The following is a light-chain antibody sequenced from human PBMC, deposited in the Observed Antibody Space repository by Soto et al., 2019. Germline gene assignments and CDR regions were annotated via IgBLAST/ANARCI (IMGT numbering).Light chain of an antibody. CDR2: AAS. V-gene: IGKV1-9*01. J-gene: IGKJ5*01. CDR1: PAITTY. Sequence: DIQLTQSPSFLSASVGARVTITCRASPAITTYLAWYQQKPGKAPKLLIFAASTLQNGVPSRFSGSGSRTEVTVTITSLQAADFATYGGQQCTSYAVTCGQGTRLEIK. CDR3: QQCTSYAVT.